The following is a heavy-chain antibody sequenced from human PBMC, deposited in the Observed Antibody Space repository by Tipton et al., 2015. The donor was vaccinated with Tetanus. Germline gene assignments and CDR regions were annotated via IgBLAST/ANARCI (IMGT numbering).Heavy chain of an antibody. Sequence: TLSLTCTVSGGSISSYYWSWIRQPPGKGLEWIGYIYYSGSTNYNPSLKSRVTISVDTSKNQFSLKLSSVAAADTAVYYCARSPHEDYGDYHSYFQHWGQGTLVTVSS. CDR2: IYYSGST. CDR3: ARSPHEDYGDYHSYFQH. J-gene: IGHJ1*01. D-gene: IGHD4-17*01. V-gene: IGHV4-59*01. CDR1: GGSISSYY.